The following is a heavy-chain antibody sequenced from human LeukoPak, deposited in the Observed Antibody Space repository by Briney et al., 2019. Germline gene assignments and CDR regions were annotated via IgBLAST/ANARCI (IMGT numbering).Heavy chain of an antibody. CDR3: ARHLVPEAFDI. Sequence: SETLSLTCTVSGGSISSYYRSWIRQPPGKGLEWIGYIYYSGSTNYNPSLKSRVTISVDTSKNQFSLKLSSVTAADTAVYYCARHLVPEAFDIWGQGTMVTVSS. CDR1: GGSISSYY. J-gene: IGHJ3*02. D-gene: IGHD2-8*01. V-gene: IGHV4-59*08. CDR2: IYYSGST.